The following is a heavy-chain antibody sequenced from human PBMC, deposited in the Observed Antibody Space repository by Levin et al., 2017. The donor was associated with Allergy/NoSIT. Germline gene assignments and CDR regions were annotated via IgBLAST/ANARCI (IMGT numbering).Heavy chain of an antibody. CDR2: ISYNGGNQ. D-gene: IGHD3-22*01. CDR1: GFTFNVYG. CDR3: AKDSEDCVGCLSSGSAH. J-gene: IGHJ4*02. V-gene: IGHV3-30*18. Sequence: HGESLKISCAASGFTFNVYGMHWVRQAPGKGLEWVAVISYNGGNQFYADSVKGRFTISRDNSKNTVFLQMDSLRPEDTAVYYCAKDSEDCVGCLSSGSAHWGQGTLVTVSS.